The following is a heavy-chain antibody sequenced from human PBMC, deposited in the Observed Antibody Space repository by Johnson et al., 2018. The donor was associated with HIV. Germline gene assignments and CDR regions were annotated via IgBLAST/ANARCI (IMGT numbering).Heavy chain of an antibody. CDR1: GFTFSSYG. V-gene: IGHV3-33*01. D-gene: IGHD2-15*01. CDR2: IWYDGSNK. CDR3: ARDLPYCSGGFCQTDAFDV. J-gene: IGHJ3*01. Sequence: QVQLVESGGGVVQPGRSLRLSCAASGFTFSSYGMHWVRQAPGKGLEWVAVIWYDGSNKDYADSVKGRFTISRDNAKNSLYLQMNSLRVEDTAVYYCARDLPYCSGGFCQTDAFDVWGQGTMVTASS.